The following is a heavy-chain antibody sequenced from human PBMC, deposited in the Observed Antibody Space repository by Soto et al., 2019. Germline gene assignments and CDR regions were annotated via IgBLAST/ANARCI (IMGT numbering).Heavy chain of an antibody. CDR1: GGTFSSYA. CDR2: IIPIFGTA. V-gene: IGHV1-69*01. J-gene: IGHJ6*02. CDR3: ARDRTAYKLPPYYYYGMDV. D-gene: IGHD1-1*01. Sequence: QVQLVQSGAEVKKPGSSVKVSCKASGGTFSSYAISWVRQAPGQGLEWMEGIIPIFGTANYAQKFQGRVTITADESTSTAYMELSSLRSEDTAVYYCARDRTAYKLPPYYYYGMDVWGQGTTVTVSS.